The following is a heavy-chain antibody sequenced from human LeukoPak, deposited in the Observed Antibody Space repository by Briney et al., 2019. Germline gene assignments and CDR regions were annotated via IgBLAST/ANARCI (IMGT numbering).Heavy chain of an antibody. Sequence: SETLSLTCAVYGGSFSGYYWSWIRQPPGKGLEWIGEINHSGSTNYNPSLKSRVTISVDTSKNQFSLKLSSVTAADTAVYYCARGRRYEKYYDFWSGYAYYMDVWGKGTTVTVSS. J-gene: IGHJ6*03. CDR2: INHSGST. D-gene: IGHD3-3*01. CDR3: ARGRRYEKYYDFWSGYAYYMDV. CDR1: GGSFSGYY. V-gene: IGHV4-34*01.